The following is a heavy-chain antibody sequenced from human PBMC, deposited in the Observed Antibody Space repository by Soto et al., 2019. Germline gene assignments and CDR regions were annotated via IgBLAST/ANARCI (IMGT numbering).Heavy chain of an antibody. CDR1: GFTFSSYA. CDR3: ASDLGYCSGGSCYDTMLYYYYGMDV. J-gene: IGHJ6*02. Sequence: EVQLLESGGGLVQPGGSLRLSCAASGFTFSSYAMSWVRQAPGKGLEWVSAISGSGGSPYYADSVKGRFTISRDNSKNTLYLQMNSLRAEDTAVYYCASDLGYCSGGSCYDTMLYYYYGMDVWGQGTTVTVSS. CDR2: ISGSGGSP. D-gene: IGHD2-15*01. V-gene: IGHV3-23*01.